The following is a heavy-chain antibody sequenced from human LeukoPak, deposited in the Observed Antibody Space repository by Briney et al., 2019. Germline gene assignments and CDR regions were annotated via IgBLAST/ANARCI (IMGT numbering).Heavy chain of an antibody. Sequence: ASVKVSCKASGYTFASYGISWVRQAPGQGLEWMGWISAYNGNTNYAQKLQGRVTMSTDTSTSTGYMELRSLRSDDTAVYYCARGLQETLAWLKALSAFDIWGQGTMVTVSS. J-gene: IGHJ3*02. D-gene: IGHD5-24*01. CDR3: ARGLQETLAWLKALSAFDI. CDR2: ISAYNGNT. V-gene: IGHV1-18*01. CDR1: GYTFASYG.